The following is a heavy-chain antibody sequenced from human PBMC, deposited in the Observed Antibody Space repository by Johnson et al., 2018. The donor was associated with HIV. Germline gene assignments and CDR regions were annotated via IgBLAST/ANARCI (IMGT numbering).Heavy chain of an antibody. V-gene: IGHV3-11*04. CDR1: GFTFSDYY. D-gene: IGHD3-3*01. CDR3: VRDLDLFQRAFDI. CDR2: ISSSTNTI. J-gene: IGHJ3*02. Sequence: QVQLVESGGGLVKPGGSLRLSCTASGFTFSDYYMTWIRQAPGKGLDWVSYISSSTNTIYYADSVKGRFTISRDNAKNSLSLQMNSLKAEDTAVYFCVRDLDLFQRAFDIWGQGTMVTVSS.